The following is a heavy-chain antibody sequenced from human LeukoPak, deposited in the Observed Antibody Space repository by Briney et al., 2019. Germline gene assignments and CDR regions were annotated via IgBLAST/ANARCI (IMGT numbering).Heavy chain of an antibody. J-gene: IGHJ5*02. V-gene: IGHV1-69*05. Sequence: GASVKVSCKASGYTFTGYYMHWVRQAPGQGLEWMGGIIPIFGTANYAQKFQGRVTITTDESTSTAYMELSSLRSEDTAVYYCASYCSGGSCYRLVGPQVNWFDPWGQGTLVTVSS. CDR3: ASYCSGGSCYRLVGPQVNWFDP. D-gene: IGHD2-15*01. CDR1: GYTFTGYY. CDR2: IIPIFGTA.